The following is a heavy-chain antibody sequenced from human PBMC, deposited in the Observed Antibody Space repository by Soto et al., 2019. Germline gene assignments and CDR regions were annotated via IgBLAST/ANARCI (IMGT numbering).Heavy chain of an antibody. J-gene: IGHJ4*02. V-gene: IGHV3-74*01. D-gene: IGHD3-3*01. CDR3: ARDSSPYYDFWSGFYTYFDY. CDR2: INSDGSTT. Sequence: GKGLVWVSRINSDGSTTNYADYVKGPFTISRDNAKKTLYLQMNSLRADDTAVYYCARDSSPYYDFWSGFYTYFDYWGQGALVTVSS.